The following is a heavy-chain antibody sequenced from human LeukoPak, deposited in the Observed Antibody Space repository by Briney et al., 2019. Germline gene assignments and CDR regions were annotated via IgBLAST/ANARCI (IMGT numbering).Heavy chain of an antibody. CDR2: INSDGSST. CDR1: GFTFSSHW. D-gene: IGHD3-10*01. J-gene: IGHJ5*02. Sequence: PGGSLRLSCAASGFTFSSHWMHWVRQAPGKGLVWVSRINSDGSSTSYADSVKGRFTISRDNSKDTLYLQMNSLRAEDTAVYYCAKDDGYYGSGSGFDPWGQGTLVTVSS. V-gene: IGHV3-74*01. CDR3: AKDDGYYGSGSGFDP.